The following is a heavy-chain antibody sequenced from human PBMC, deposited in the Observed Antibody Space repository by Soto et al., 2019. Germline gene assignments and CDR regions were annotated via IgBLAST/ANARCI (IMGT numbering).Heavy chain of an antibody. CDR3: ARVAMVRGVTGYYYAMDG. J-gene: IGHJ6*02. Sequence: VASVKVSCKASGYTFTGYYMHWVRQAPGQGLEWMGWINPNSGGTNYAQKFQGRVTMTRDTSISTAYMELSRLRSDDTAVYYCARVAMVRGVTGYYYAMDGWGQASTVTFSS. CDR1: GYTFTGYY. CDR2: INPNSGGT. D-gene: IGHD3-10*01. V-gene: IGHV1-2*02.